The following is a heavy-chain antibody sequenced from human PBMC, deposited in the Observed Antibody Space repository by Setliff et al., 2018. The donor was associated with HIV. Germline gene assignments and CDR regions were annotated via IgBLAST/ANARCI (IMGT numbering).Heavy chain of an antibody. Sequence: ASVKVSCKASGYTFTSYDINWVRQATGQGLEWKGWMNPNSGNTGYAQKFQGRVTMTRNTSIRTAYMWLSSLRSEDTAVYYCARLLSGSWARAFDIWGQGTMVTVSS. J-gene: IGHJ3*02. CDR2: MNPNSGNT. V-gene: IGHV1-8*01. CDR3: ARLLSGSWARAFDI. CDR1: GYTFTSYD. D-gene: IGHD1-26*01.